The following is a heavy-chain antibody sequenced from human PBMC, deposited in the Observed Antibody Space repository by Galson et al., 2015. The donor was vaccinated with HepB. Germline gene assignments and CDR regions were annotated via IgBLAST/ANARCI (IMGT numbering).Heavy chain of an antibody. V-gene: IGHV3-11*01. CDR2: ISSSGSTI. D-gene: IGHD2-15*01. CDR1: GFTFSDYY. Sequence: SLRLSCAASGFTFSDYYMSWIRQAPGKGLEWVSYISSSGSTIYYADSVKGRFTISRDNAKNSLYLQMNSLRAEDTAVYYCARDRGGYCSGGSCLAYYGMDVWGQGTTVTVSS. CDR3: ARDRGGYCSGGSCLAYYGMDV. J-gene: IGHJ6*02.